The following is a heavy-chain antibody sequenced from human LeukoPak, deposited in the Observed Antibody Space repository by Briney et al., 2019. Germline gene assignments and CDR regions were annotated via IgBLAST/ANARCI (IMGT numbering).Heavy chain of an antibody. CDR1: GGSISSSSYY. CDR2: IYHSGST. CDR3: ARDNLVTAYFDY. V-gene: IGHV4-39*07. Sequence: SETLSLTCTVSGGSISSSSYYWGWIRQPPGKGLEWIGSIYHSGSTYYNPSLKSRVTITVDTSKNQFSLKLSSVTAADTAMYYCARDNLVTAYFDYWGQGTLVTVSS. J-gene: IGHJ4*02. D-gene: IGHD4-23*01.